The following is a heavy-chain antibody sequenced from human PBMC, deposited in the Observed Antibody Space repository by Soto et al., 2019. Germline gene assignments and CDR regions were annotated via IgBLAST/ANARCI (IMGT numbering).Heavy chain of an antibody. D-gene: IGHD2-21*01. J-gene: IGHJ1*01. V-gene: IGHV3-53*01. CDR3: AREYSYSYPA. CDR1: GFNVKTTY. Sequence: PGGSLRRSCAASGFNVKTTYMTWVRQAPGEGLEWVSVIHNSGATYYADSVKGRFTISKDNSKNTVYLQMSSLRAEDTAMYYCAREYSYSYPAWGQGTLVTVSS. CDR2: IHNSGAT.